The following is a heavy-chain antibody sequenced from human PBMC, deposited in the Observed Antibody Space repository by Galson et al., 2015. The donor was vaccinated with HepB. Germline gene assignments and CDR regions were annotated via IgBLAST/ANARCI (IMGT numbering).Heavy chain of an antibody. J-gene: IGHJ4*02. V-gene: IGHV3-53*01. CDR2: IYSAGDT. D-gene: IGHD5-12*01. Sequence: SLRLSCAASGFIVSRNYISWVRQAPGKGLEWVSVIYSAGDTYYADSVRGRFTISRDNSKNTVYLQMNSLRAEDTAMYYCARGYSKSWFSGLGYWGQGTLVTVSS. CDR3: ARGYSKSWFSGLGY. CDR1: GFIVSRNY.